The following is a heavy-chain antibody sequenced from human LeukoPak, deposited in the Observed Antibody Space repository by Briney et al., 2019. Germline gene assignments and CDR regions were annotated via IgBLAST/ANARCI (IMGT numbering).Heavy chain of an antibody. Sequence: GGSLRLSCAASGFTFSNYYMSWVRQAPGKGLEWVSAISGSGGSTYYADSVKGRFTISRDNSKNTLYLQMNSLRAEDTAVYYCAKDPNMMIVAKGRYFDYWGQGTLVTVSS. D-gene: IGHD3-22*01. V-gene: IGHV3-23*01. CDR1: GFTFSNYY. CDR3: AKDPNMMIVAKGRYFDY. J-gene: IGHJ4*02. CDR2: ISGSGGST.